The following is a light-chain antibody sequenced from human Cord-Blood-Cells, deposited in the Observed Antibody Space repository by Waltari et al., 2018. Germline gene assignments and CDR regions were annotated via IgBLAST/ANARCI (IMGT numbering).Light chain of an antibody. CDR3: AAWDDSLNGPL. V-gene: IGLV1-44*01. CDR2: SNN. Sequence: QSVLTQPPSASGTPGQRVTISCSGSSSNIGSNPVNWYQQLPGTAPKLLIYSNNQRPSGAPDRFSGSKSGTSASLAISGLQSEDEAYYYCAAWDDSLNGPLFGGGTKLTVL. J-gene: IGLJ2*01. CDR1: SSNIGSNP.